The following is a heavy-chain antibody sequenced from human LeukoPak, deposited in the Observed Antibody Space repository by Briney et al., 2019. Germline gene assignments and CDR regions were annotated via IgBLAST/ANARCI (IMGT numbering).Heavy chain of an antibody. D-gene: IGHD1-26*01. CDR2: ISSSSSTI. CDR3: ARDSGSYDY. V-gene: IGHV3-48*01. CDR1: GFTFSSYS. J-gene: IGHJ4*02. Sequence: GGSLRLSCAASGFTFSSYSMNWVRQAPGKGLEWVSYISSSSSTIYYADSVKGRFTISRDNAKNSLYLQMNSLRAEDTAVYYCARDSGSYDYWGQGTLVTVSS.